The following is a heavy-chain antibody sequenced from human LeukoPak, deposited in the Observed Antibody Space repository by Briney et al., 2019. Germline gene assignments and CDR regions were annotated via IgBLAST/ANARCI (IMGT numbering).Heavy chain of an antibody. Sequence: GGSLILSCAASGFTFCSYGMHWVRQAPGKVLERVAVIWYDGSNKYYAESVKGRFTISRDNSKHTLYLQINSLRAEDTAVYYCARDGYGDLPFDYWGQGTLVTVSS. CDR2: IWYDGSNK. V-gene: IGHV3-33*01. CDR3: ARDGYGDLPFDY. D-gene: IGHD4-17*01. CDR1: GFTFCSYG. J-gene: IGHJ4*02.